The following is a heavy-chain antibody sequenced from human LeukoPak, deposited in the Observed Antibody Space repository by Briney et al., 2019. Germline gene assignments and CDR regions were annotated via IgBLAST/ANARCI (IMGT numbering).Heavy chain of an antibody. D-gene: IGHD6-13*01. J-gene: IGHJ4*02. V-gene: IGHV3-23*01. CDR3: ATATFASSWNLYLDY. CDR2: ISPTGEGT. Sequence: GGSLRLSCAASGFAFSNTGMTWVRQAPGRGLEWVSTISPTGEGTHYADSVKGRFTISRDNSKNTLSLEMNSLRAEDTAVYYCATATFASSWNLYLDYWGQGTLVTVSS. CDR1: GFAFSNTG.